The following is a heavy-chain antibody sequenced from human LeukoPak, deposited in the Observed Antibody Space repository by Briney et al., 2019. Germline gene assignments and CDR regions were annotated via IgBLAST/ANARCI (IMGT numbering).Heavy chain of an antibody. D-gene: IGHD6-13*01. CDR1: GFTFSGHA. J-gene: IGHJ4*02. V-gene: IGHV3-64*01. Sequence: PGGSLRLSCAASGFTFSGHAMHWVRQAPGKGLEYVAAISSDGGTTNYANSAKGRFIISRDNSKNTLYLQMGCLRSEDMAIYYCARGGTSWPRYFDNWGQGTLVTVSS. CDR3: ARGGTSWPRYFDN. CDR2: ISSDGGTT.